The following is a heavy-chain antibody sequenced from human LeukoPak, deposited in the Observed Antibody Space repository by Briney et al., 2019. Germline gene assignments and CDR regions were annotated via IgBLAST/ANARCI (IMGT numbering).Heavy chain of an antibody. CDR3: ARIRGNGDYRDY. J-gene: IGHJ4*02. V-gene: IGHV1-2*02. D-gene: IGHD4-17*01. Sequence: ASVKVSCKASGYTFTGYYIHWVRQAPGQGLEWMGWISPDSGGTNYAQKFQGRVNITRDTSNRRAYMELRRLTSDDTAVYYCARIRGNGDYRDYWGQGTLVTVSS. CDR1: GYTFTGYY. CDR2: ISPDSGGT.